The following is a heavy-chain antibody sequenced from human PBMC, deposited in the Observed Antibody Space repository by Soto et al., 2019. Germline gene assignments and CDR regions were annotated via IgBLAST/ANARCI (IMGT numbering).Heavy chain of an antibody. J-gene: IGHJ6*02. CDR2: ISAYNGNT. D-gene: IGHD3-9*01. Sequence: ASVKVSCKASGYTFTSYGISWVRQAPGQGLEWMGWISAYNGNTNYAQKLQGRVTMTTDISTSTAYMELRSLRSDDTAVYYCARDMIRNYDILTGHLGYYYYGMDVWGQGTTVTVSS. CDR1: GYTFTSYG. CDR3: ARDMIRNYDILTGHLGYYYYGMDV. V-gene: IGHV1-18*01.